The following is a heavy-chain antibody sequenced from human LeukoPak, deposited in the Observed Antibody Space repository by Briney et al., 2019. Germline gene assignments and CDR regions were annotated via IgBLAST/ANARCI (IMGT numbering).Heavy chain of an antibody. D-gene: IGHD3-9*01. J-gene: IGHJ6*03. CDR1: GDSITSGSYY. CDR3: ARGGSTSHSAGGHDIEFYYYYYMDV. Sequence: MSSETLSLTCTVSGDSITSGSYYWSWIRQPAGKGLEWIGRIFISAGTNYNPSLRSRVTMSLDTSKNQFSLKLYSVTAADTAVYYCARGGSTSHSAGGHDIEFYYYYYMDVWGKGTTVTISS. CDR2: IFISAGT. V-gene: IGHV4-61*02.